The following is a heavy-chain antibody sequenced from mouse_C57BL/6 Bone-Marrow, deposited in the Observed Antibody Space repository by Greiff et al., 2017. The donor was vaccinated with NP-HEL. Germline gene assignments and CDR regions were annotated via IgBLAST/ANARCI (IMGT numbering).Heavy chain of an antibody. J-gene: IGHJ3*01. CDR3: ARVLTGKAWFAY. V-gene: IGHV5-4*03. Sequence: EVKVVESGGGLVKPGGSLTLSCAASGFTFSSYAMSWVRQTPEKRLEWVATISDGGSYTYYPDNVKGRFSISSDNAKNNLYLLMSHLKSEDTAMYYCARVLTGKAWFAYWGQGTLVTVSA. D-gene: IGHD4-1*01. CDR1: GFTFSSYA. CDR2: ISDGGSYT.